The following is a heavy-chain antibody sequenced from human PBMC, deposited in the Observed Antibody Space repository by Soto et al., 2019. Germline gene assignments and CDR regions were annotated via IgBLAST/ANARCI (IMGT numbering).Heavy chain of an antibody. CDR3: ARGGYSGYDYYYYYSGMDV. V-gene: IGHV4-38-2*01. Sequence: PSETLSLTCAVSGYSISSGYYWGWIRQPPGKGLEWIGSIYHSGSTYYNPSLKSRVTISVDTSKNQFSLKLSSVTAADTAVYYCARGGYSGYDYYYYYSGMDVWGQGTKVTVSS. D-gene: IGHD5-12*01. CDR2: IYHSGST. J-gene: IGHJ6*02. CDR1: GYSISSGYY.